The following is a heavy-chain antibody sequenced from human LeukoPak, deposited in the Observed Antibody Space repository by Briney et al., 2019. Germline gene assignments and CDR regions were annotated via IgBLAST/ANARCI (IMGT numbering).Heavy chain of an antibody. CDR2: IGISSGNT. D-gene: IGHD1-1*01. J-gene: IGHJ4*02. CDR3: ARDHNYAFDN. CDR1: GFTFSNYS. Sequence: GGSLSLSCAASGFTFSNYSMNWVRQPPGKGLERISYIGISSGNTKYADSVKGRFTISGDNAKNSLYLQMNSLRVEDTAVYYCARDHNYAFDNWGQGTLVTVSS. V-gene: IGHV3-48*04.